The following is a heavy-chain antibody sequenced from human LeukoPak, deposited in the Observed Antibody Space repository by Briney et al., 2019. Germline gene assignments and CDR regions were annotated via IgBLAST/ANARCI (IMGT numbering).Heavy chain of an antibody. V-gene: IGHV4-59*01. CDR1: GGSISSYY. CDR3: ARDLGYNYNY. D-gene: IGHD5-24*01. J-gene: IGHJ4*02. CDR2: IYYSGST. Sequence: PSETLSLTCTVSGGSISSYYWSWIRQPPGKGLEWIGYIYYSGSTNYNPSLKSRVTISVDTSKNQFSLKLSSVTAADTAVYYCARDLGYNYNYWGQGTLVTVSS.